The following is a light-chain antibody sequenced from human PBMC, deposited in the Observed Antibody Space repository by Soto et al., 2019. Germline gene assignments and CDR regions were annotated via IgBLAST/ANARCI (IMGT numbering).Light chain of an antibody. J-gene: IGKJ1*01. V-gene: IGKV3-20*01. CDR3: QHHDSSPTWT. CDR1: QSVSGRF. CDR2: GAS. Sequence: EIVMTQSPATLSVSPGERATLSCRASQSVSGRFLTWYQQKGGQAPRLLIYGASTRATGIPDRFSGSGSGTDFTLTISRLEPEDFAVYYCQHHDSSPTWTFGQGTKVDI.